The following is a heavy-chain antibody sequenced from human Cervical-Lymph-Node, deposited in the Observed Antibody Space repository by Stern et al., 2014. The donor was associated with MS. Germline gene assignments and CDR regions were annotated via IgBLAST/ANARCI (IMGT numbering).Heavy chain of an antibody. CDR1: GGTFSSSYA. Sequence: VQLVQSGAEVKKPGSSVNVSCKASGGTFSSSYAITWMRQAPGQGLEWMGRIIPILGLPNYAQKFQARVTITADKSTSTAYMELSSLRSEDTAVYYCARGVVNNRAAATLYNLFDSWGQGTLVTVSS. J-gene: IGHJ5*01. V-gene: IGHV1-69*04. D-gene: IGHD2-15*01. CDR2: IIPILGLP. CDR3: ARGVVNNRAAATLYNLFDS.